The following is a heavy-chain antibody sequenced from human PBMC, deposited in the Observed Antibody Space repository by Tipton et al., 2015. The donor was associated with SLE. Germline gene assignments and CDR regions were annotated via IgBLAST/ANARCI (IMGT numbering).Heavy chain of an antibody. V-gene: IGHV4-4*07. D-gene: IGHD3-10*01. CDR3: ASITMVRGVDY. CDR1: GGSFSGYH. J-gene: IGHJ4*02. Sequence: TLSLTCTIYGGSFSGYHWSWIRQPAGKGLEWIGRIYTSGSTNYNPSLKSRVTISVDTSKNPFSLKLSSGTAADTAVYYCASITMVRGVDYWGQGTLVTVSS. CDR2: IYTSGST.